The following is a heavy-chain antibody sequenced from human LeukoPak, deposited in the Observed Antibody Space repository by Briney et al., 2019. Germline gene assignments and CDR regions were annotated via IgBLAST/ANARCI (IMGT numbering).Heavy chain of an antibody. Sequence: GGSLRLSCAASGFTFSSYAMSWVRQAPGKGLEWVSAIRRTGGSTYFADSVKGRFTISRDNSKNTLYLQMNSLRAEDTAVYYCANTDYYDTSALDYWGQGTLVTVSS. V-gene: IGHV3-23*01. CDR2: IRRTGGST. CDR1: GFTFSSYA. D-gene: IGHD3-22*01. J-gene: IGHJ4*02. CDR3: ANTDYYDTSALDY.